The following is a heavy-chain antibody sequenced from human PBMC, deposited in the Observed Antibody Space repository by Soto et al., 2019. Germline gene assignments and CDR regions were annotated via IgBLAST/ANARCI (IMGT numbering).Heavy chain of an antibody. CDR2: IWYDGSNK. CDR3: AREGGTYYDILNGYFSY. Sequence: QVQLVESGGGVVQPGRSLRLSCAASGFTFSSYGMHWVRQAPGKGLEWVAVIWYDGSNKYYADSVKGRFTISRDNSKNTLYLQMNSLRAEDTAVYYCAREGGTYYDILNGYFSYWGQGTLVTVSS. V-gene: IGHV3-33*01. CDR1: GFTFSSYG. J-gene: IGHJ4*02. D-gene: IGHD3-9*01.